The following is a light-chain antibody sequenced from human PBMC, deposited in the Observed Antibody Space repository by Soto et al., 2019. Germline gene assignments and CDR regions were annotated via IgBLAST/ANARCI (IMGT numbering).Light chain of an antibody. CDR1: QTISGT. J-gene: IGKJ1*01. CDR2: GAS. V-gene: IGKV3-15*01. CDR3: QQYDNWPWT. Sequence: EIVLTQSPATLSAFPCDRVTLSCRASQTISGTLAWYQQKPGQAPRLLIHGASTRAPGFPARFSGSGSGTDFTLTISSLQSEDFAVYYCQQYDNWPWTFGQGTKVDI.